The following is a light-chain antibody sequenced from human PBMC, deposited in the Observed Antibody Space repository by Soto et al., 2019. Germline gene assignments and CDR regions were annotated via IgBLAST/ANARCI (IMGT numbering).Light chain of an antibody. CDR2: SDN. V-gene: IGLV1-47*02. CDR3: ASWDDSLSGDV. CDR1: SSNIGTYS. Sequence: QSVLTQPPSASGTPGQRVTISCSGSSSNIGTYSVSWYQQFPGTAPRLLIYSDNQRPSGVPDRFSASKSGASASLAISGLRSEDEADYYCASWDDSLSGDVFGTGTKLTVL. J-gene: IGLJ1*01.